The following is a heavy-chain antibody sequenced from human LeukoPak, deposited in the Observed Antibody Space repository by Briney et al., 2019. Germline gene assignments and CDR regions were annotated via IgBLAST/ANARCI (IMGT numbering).Heavy chain of an antibody. D-gene: IGHD5-18*01. V-gene: IGHV3-15*01. CDR2: IKTKADGGTT. Sequence: PGGSLRLSCAASGFSFSSAWMSWVRQAPGKGLEWVGRIKTKADGGTTDYAATVKGRFTISRDDSKNTLYLLMSSLKTEDTAVYYCATDLGGYSYGFAFWGQGTLVTVSS. CDR1: GFSFSSAW. CDR3: ATDLGGYSYGFAF. J-gene: IGHJ4*02.